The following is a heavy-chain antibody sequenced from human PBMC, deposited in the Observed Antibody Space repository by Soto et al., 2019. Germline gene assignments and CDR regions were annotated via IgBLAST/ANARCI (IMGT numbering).Heavy chain of an antibody. CDR1: GGSISTYY. V-gene: IGHV4-59*01. D-gene: IGHD2-15*01. Sequence: QVQLQESGPGLVKPSETLSLTCTVSGGSISTYYWNWIRQSPGKGPEWIGSIDNSGSTEYNPSLKSRVTISGDTSKNQFSLKLNSLTAADTAVYYCARARSGSSSWYYYGMDVWGQGTTVTVSS. J-gene: IGHJ6*02. CDR3: ARARSGSSSWYYYGMDV. CDR2: IDNSGST.